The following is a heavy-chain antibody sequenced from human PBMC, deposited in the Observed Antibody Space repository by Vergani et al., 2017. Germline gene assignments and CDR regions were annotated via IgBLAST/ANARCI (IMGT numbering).Heavy chain of an antibody. V-gene: IGHV4-30-2*01. CDR3: ARWGRVRLRGYYYGMDV. Sequence: QLQLQESGSGLVKPSQTLSLTCAVSGGSISSGGYSWSWIRQPPGKGLEWIGYIYHSGSTYYNPSLKSRVTISVDTSKNQFSLKLSSVTAADTAVYYCARWGRVRLRGYYYGMDVWGQGTTVTVSS. CDR1: GGSISSGGYS. CDR2: IYHSGST. J-gene: IGHJ6*02. D-gene: IGHD6-19*01.